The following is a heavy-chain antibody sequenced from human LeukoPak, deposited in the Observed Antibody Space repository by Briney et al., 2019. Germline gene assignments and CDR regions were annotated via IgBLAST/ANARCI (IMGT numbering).Heavy chain of an antibody. CDR2: INEHGTT. D-gene: IGHD3-16*01. CDR1: GFTFSDFW. J-gene: IGHJ4*02. CDR3: GRVRGGN. V-gene: IGHV3-74*01. Sequence: QXGGSLRLSCAASGFTFSDFWMYWVRHAPGKGLVWISNINEHGTTSYADSVKGRFTISRDNAKNILYLQMNSLRAEDTAVYYCGRVRGGNWGQGTLVTVSS.